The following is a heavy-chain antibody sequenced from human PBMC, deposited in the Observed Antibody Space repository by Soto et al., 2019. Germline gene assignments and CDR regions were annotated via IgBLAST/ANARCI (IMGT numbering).Heavy chain of an antibody. Sequence: GGSLRLSCAASGFTFSSYWMSWVRQAPGKGLEWVANIKQDGSEKYYVDSVKGRFTISRDNAKNSLYLQMNSLRAEDTAVYYCARDRRMWLRYYFDYWGQGTLVTVSS. CDR2: IKQDGSEK. CDR1: GFTFSSYW. J-gene: IGHJ4*02. D-gene: IGHD6-19*01. V-gene: IGHV3-7*01. CDR3: ARDRRMWLRYYFDY.